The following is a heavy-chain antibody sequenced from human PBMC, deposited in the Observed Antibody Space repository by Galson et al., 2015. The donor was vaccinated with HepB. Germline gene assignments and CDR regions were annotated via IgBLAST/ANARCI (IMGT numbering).Heavy chain of an antibody. J-gene: IGHJ6*02. V-gene: IGHV1-69*06. CDR2: IIPAFGAA. Sequence: SVKVSCKASGGNFNNFAITWVRKAPGQGLEWVGRIIPAFGAANYAQKFQGRLTISADKSTGTAYMDLTNLRSEDMAVYYCARQDYYGSGTYPPWYGLDVWGQGTTVTVSS. D-gene: IGHD3-10*01. CDR3: ARQDYYGSGTYPPWYGLDV. CDR1: GGNFNNFA.